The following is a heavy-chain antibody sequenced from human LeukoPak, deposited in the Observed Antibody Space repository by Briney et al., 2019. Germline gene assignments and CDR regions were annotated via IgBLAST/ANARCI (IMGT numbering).Heavy chain of an antibody. CDR1: GGTFSSYA. V-gene: IGHV1-69*05. J-gene: IGHJ4*02. Sequence: LVKVSCKASGGTFSSYAISWVRQAPGQGLEWMGRIIPIFGTANYAQKFQGRVTITTDESTSTAYMELSSLRSEDTAVYYCARDGVVTTHIDYWGQGTLVTVSS. CDR2: IIPIFGTA. CDR3: ARDGVVTTHIDY. D-gene: IGHD3-3*01.